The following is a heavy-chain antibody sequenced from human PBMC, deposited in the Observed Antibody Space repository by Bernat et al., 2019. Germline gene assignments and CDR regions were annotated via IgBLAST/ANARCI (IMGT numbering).Heavy chain of an antibody. CDR1: GFTFSSYS. CDR3: ARDKEDIVVVVAATDGFDY. V-gene: IGHV3-48*02. CDR2: ISSSSSTI. Sequence: EVQLVESGGGLVQPGGSLRLSCAASGFTFSSYSMNWVRQAPGKGLEWVSYISSSSSTIYYADSVKGRFNISRDNAKNSLYLQMNSLRDEDTDVYYCARDKEDIVVVVAATDGFDYWGQGTLVTVSS. D-gene: IGHD2-15*01. J-gene: IGHJ4*02.